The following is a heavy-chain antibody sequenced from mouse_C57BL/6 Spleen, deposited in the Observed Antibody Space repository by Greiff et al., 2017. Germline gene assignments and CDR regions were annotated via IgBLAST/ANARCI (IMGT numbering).Heavy chain of an antibody. CDR1: GYTFTSYW. D-gene: IGHD2-3*01. CDR2: INPSNGGT. CDR3: ARMGYDGYYFDY. Sequence: VQLQQPGTELVKPGASVKLSCKASGYTFTSYWMHWVKQRPGQGLEWIGNINPSNGGTNYNEKFKSKATLTVDKSSSKAYMQLSSLTSEDSAVYYCARMGYDGYYFDYWGQGTTLTVSS. V-gene: IGHV1-53*01. J-gene: IGHJ2*01.